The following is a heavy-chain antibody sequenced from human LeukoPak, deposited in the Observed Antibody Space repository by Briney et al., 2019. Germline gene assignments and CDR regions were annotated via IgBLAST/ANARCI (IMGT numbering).Heavy chain of an antibody. D-gene: IGHD3-10*01. CDR3: ATSFLRYYYGERPDFDY. CDR1: VYTLTELS. V-gene: IGHV1-24*01. Sequence: GASGTVSFTCSVYTLTELSMHWVRQAPGKGLGWMGGFDPEDGETIYAQKFQGRVTMTEDTSTDTAYMELSSLRSEDTAVYYCATSFLRYYYGERPDFDYWGQGTLVTVSS. CDR2: FDPEDGET. J-gene: IGHJ4*02.